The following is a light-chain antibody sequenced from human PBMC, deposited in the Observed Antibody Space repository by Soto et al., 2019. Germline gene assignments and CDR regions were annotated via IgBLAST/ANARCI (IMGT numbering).Light chain of an antibody. V-gene: IGKV3-11*01. Sequence: EIVLTQSPATLSFSPGERATLSCRASQSVSSYLAGYQQKPGQAPRLLIYEASNRATGIPARFSGSGSGTDFTLTISSLEPEDFAVYYCQQRSNWLFTFGPGNKVDIK. CDR3: QQRSNWLFT. J-gene: IGKJ3*01. CDR1: QSVSSY. CDR2: EAS.